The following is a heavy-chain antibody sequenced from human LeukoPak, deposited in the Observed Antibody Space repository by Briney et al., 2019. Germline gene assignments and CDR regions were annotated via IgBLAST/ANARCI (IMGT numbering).Heavy chain of an antibody. V-gene: IGHV1-2*02. CDR2: INPNTGGT. J-gene: IGHJ4*02. CDR1: GYTFSGYY. D-gene: IGHD3-22*01. Sequence: ASVKVSCKASGYTFSGYYMHWVRQAPGQGLEWMGWINPNTGGTNYAQKFQGRVTMTRDTSISTTYMELSRLRSDDTAVYYCASQPYYFDSSGYYDYWGQGTLITVSS. CDR3: ASQPYYFDSSGYYDY.